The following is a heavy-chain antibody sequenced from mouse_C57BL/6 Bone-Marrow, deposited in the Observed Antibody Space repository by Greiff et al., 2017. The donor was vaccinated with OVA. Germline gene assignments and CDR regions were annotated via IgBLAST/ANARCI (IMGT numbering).Heavy chain of an antibody. Sequence: QVQLQQPGAELVKPGASVTLSCKASGYTFTSYWMHWVKQRPGQGLEWIGMIHPNSGSTNYHEKFKSKATLTVDKSSSTAYMQLSSLTSEDSAVYYCARWGGPYFDYWGQGTTLTVSS. CDR1: GYTFTSYW. J-gene: IGHJ2*01. CDR2: IHPNSGST. CDR3: ARWGGPYFDY. V-gene: IGHV1-64*01.